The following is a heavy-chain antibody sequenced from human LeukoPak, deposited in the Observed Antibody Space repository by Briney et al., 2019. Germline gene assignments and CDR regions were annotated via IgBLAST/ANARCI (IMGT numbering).Heavy chain of an antibody. CDR3: ARSTTLNWFDP. CDR2: IYSGGST. V-gene: IGHV3-53*04. D-gene: IGHD1-26*01. CDR1: GFTVSSNY. Sequence: GGFLRLSCAASGFTVSSNYMSWVRQAPGKGLEWVSVIYSGGSTYYADSVKGRFTISRHNSKNTLYLQMNSLRAEDTAVYYCARSTTLNWFDPWGQGTLVTVSS. J-gene: IGHJ5*02.